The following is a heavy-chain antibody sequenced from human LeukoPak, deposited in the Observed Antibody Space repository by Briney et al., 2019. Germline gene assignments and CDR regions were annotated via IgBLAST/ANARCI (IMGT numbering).Heavy chain of an antibody. D-gene: IGHD2-2*01. J-gene: IGHJ3*02. CDR2: IYYSGST. CDR3: ARLGPSSTSRLAAFDI. CDR1: GDSISSSSYY. V-gene: IGHV4-39*01. Sequence: SETLSLTCTVSGDSISSSSYYWGWIRQPPGKGLEWIGSIYYSGSTYYNPSLKSRVTISVDTSKNQFSLKLSSVTAADTAVYYCARLGPSSTSRLAAFDIWGQGTMATVSS.